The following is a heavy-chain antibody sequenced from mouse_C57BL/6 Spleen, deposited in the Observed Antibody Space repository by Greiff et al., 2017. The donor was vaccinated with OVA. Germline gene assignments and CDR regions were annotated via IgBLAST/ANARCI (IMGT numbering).Heavy chain of an antibody. J-gene: IGHJ4*01. CDR3: ARHERRAIYDYEGDYAMDY. D-gene: IGHD2-4*01. CDR2: FYPGSGSI. Sequence: QVQLQQSGAELVKPGASVKLSCKASGYTFTEYTIHWVKQRSGQGLEWIGWFYPGSGSIKYNEKFKDKATLTADKSSSTVYMELSRLTSEDSAVYFCARHERRAIYDYEGDYAMDYWGQGTSVTVSS. V-gene: IGHV1-62-2*01. CDR1: GYTFTEYT.